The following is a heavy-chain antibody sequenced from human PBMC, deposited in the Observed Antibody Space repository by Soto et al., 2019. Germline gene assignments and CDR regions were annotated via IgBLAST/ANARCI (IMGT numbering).Heavy chain of an antibody. CDR3: ARDASTSWHYLDY. CDR2: VYHRDPH. CDR1: CGSISSGSYY. Sequence: SETLSLRWSFSCGSISSGSYYWIWIRQHPENGLEWIGHVYHRDPHYKIPSTTNRVTISVDKSKKQFSLKLSSVTAADTAVYYCARDASTSWHYLDYWGQGTQVTVSS. J-gene: IGHJ4*02. V-gene: IGHV4-31*02. D-gene: IGHD6-13*01.